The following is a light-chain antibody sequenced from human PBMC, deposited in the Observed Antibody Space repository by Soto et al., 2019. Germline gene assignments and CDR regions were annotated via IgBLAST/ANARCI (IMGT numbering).Light chain of an antibody. Sequence: ELMVTQSPATLSVSPGERATLSCRASQNILSNLAWYQQKPGQAPRLLIYGASTRATGIPARFSGSGSGTEFTLTISSLQSEDFEIYYCQQYNNWPITFGQGTRLENK. J-gene: IGKJ5*01. V-gene: IGKV3-15*01. CDR1: QNILSN. CDR2: GAS. CDR3: QQYNNWPIT.